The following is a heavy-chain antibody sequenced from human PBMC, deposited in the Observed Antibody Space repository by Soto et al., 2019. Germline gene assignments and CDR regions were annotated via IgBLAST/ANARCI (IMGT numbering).Heavy chain of an antibody. CDR2: IIPIFGTA. CDR3: ARVRVVVVPAAIRHYGMDV. V-gene: IGHV1-69*06. Sequence: VASVKVSCKASGGTFSSYAISWVRQAPGQGLEWMGGIIPIFGTANYAQKFQGRVTITADKSTSTAYMELSSLRSEDTAVYYCARVRVVVVPAAIRHYGMDVWGQGTTVTVSS. J-gene: IGHJ6*02. CDR1: GGTFSSYA. D-gene: IGHD2-2*02.